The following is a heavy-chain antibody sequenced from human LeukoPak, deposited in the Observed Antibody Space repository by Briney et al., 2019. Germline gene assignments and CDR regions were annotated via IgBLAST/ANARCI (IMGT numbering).Heavy chain of an antibody. V-gene: IGHV5-51*01. D-gene: IGHD6-13*01. J-gene: IGHJ4*02. CDR1: GSSFTSYW. CDR2: IYPGDSDT. CDR3: ARRSSSWDRYDN. Sequence: GEPLQISCKGSGSSFTSYWIGWGRPLPGKGLEWMGIIYPGDSDTKYSPSFQGQVTISAAKSISTAYLQWSSLKASDTAMYYCARRSSSWDRYDNWGQGTLVTVSS.